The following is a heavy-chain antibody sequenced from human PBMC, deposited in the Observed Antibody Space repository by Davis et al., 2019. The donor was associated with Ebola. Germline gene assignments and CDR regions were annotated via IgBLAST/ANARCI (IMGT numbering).Heavy chain of an antibody. J-gene: IGHJ2*01. D-gene: IGHD3-22*01. CDR3: EIDSDNRERFFDL. CDR1: GFTFSSYW. V-gene: IGHV3-74*01. CDR2: INSDGSST. Sequence: GESLKISCAASGFTFSSYWMHWVRQAPGKGLVWVSRINSDGSSTSYADSVKGRFTLSRDNAKNSLYLQMNSLRAEDTALYHCEIDSDNRERFFDLWGRGTLVTVSS.